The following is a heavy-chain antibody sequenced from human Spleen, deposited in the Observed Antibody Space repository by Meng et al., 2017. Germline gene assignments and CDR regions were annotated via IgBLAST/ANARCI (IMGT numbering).Heavy chain of an antibody. Sequence: SETLSLTCTVSGASISSNSYYWSWIRQPAGKGLEWIGRIYVSGSTNYNPSLKSRVTISVDTAKNQFSLRLSSVTAADTAIYYCARDRAYYYDSSGYYSEYYFDYWGQGTLVTVSS. CDR2: IYVSGST. J-gene: IGHJ4*02. CDR1: GASISSNSYY. D-gene: IGHD3-22*01. V-gene: IGHV4-61*02. CDR3: ARDRAYYYDSSGYYSEYYFDY.